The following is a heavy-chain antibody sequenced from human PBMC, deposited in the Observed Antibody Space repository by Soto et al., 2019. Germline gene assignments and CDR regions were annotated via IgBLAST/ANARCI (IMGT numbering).Heavy chain of an antibody. V-gene: IGHV4-39*01. CDR1: GGSISSSTYY. CDR2: IYYSGST. D-gene: IGHD2-15*01. J-gene: IGHJ4*02. Sequence: PSETLSLTCTVSGGSISSSTYYWGWIRQPPGKGLEWIGNIYYSGSTYYNPSLKSRVTISVDTSKNQFSLKLSSVTAADTAMYFCARHARGSCYSWGQGTQVTVSS. CDR3: ARHARGSCYS.